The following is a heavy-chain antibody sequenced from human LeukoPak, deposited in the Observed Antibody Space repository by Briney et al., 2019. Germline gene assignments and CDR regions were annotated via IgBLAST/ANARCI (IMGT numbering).Heavy chain of an antibody. Sequence: GGSLRLSCAASGFTLSSHGMSWVRQAPGKGLEWVSAISGSGGSTYYADSVKGRFTISRDNSKNTLYLQMNSLRAEDTAVYYCAKARRSSYNYWGQGTLVTVSS. J-gene: IGHJ4*02. D-gene: IGHD1-26*01. V-gene: IGHV3-23*01. CDR1: GFTLSSHG. CDR2: ISGSGGST. CDR3: AKARRSSYNY.